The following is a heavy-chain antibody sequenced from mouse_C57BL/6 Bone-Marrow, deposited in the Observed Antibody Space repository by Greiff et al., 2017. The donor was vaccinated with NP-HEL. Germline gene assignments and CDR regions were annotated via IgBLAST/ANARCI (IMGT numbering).Heavy chain of an antibody. Sequence: VQLQQSGAELVRPGASVKLSCTASGFNIKDDYMHWVKQRPEQGLEWIGGIDPENGDTEYASKFQGKATITADTSSNTAYLQLSSLTSEDTAVDYCTTYYGSSWRFAYWGQGTLVTVSA. D-gene: IGHD1-1*01. CDR1: GFNIKDDY. CDR2: IDPENGDT. CDR3: TTYYGSSWRFAY. V-gene: IGHV14-4*01. J-gene: IGHJ3*01.